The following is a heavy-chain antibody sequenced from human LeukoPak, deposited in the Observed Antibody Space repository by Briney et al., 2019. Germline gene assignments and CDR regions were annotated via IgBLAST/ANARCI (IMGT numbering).Heavy chain of an antibody. CDR2: INPRGGST. D-gene: IGHD2-21*02. Sequence: GASVKVSCKASGYTFTKYFMHWVRQAPGQGLEWMGIINPRGGSTGYAQKFQGRITMTTDMSTRTVYMELSSLESEDTAVCYCARRDCVGDCYSNWFDPWGQGTLVTVSS. CDR1: GYTFTKYF. J-gene: IGHJ5*02. CDR3: ARRDCVGDCYSNWFDP. V-gene: IGHV1-46*01.